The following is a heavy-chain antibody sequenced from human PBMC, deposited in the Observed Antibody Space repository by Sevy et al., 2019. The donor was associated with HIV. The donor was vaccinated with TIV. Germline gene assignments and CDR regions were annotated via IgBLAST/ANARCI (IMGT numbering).Heavy chain of an antibody. CDR3: VRAGAFGTYDS. CDR1: EFNFNKYG. D-gene: IGHD3-10*01. J-gene: IGHJ4*02. CDR2: IKGDGSEK. V-gene: IGHV3-7*01. Sequence: GGSLRLSCAASEFNFNKYGMRWVRQAPGKGLEYVASIKGDGSEKYYMDSGKGRFTISRDNAENSVYLQMNSLRAEDTAVYHCVRAGAFGTYDSWGQGTLVTVSS.